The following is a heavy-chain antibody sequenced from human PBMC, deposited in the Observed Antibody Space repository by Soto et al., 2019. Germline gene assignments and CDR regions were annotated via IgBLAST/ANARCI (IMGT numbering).Heavy chain of an antibody. CDR2: ISSSGSTT. CDR3: AKGVAVAGYDYGLDV. Sequence: QVQLVESGGGLVKSGGSLRLSCAASGFIFSNYYLTWIRQAPGRGLEWISYISSSGSTTDYADSVKGRFTISRDNSKNSLYLQMDFLRADDTAVYYGAKGVAVAGYDYGLDVWGQGTTVSVSS. CDR1: GFIFSNYY. J-gene: IGHJ6*02. D-gene: IGHD6-19*01. V-gene: IGHV3-11*01.